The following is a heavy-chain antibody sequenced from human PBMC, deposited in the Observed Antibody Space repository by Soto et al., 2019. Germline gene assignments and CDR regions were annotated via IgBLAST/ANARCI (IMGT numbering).Heavy chain of an antibody. V-gene: IGHV4-30-4*01. Sequence: SETLSLTCTVSGGSIGSGEYYWSWIRQSPGKGLEWIGYIYYSGTAYYTPSLKSRVTFSVDTSKNQLSLRLTSVTAADTAVYYCARGGMVFCRAGACITEARYNWFDPWGQGTLVTGSS. CDR1: GGSIGSGEYY. CDR2: IYYSGTA. D-gene: IGHD2-8*01. J-gene: IGHJ5*02. CDR3: ARGGMVFCRAGACITEARYNWFDP.